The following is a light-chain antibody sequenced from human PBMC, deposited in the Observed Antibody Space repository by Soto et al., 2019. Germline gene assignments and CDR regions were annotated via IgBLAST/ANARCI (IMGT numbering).Light chain of an antibody. J-gene: IGLJ3*02. CDR3: RTWDSSLSAGV. CDR2: ENN. V-gene: IGLV1-51*02. CDR1: TSNIGNNY. Sequence: QSVLTQPPSISAAPGQKVTISCSGSTSNIGNNYVSWYQQLPGTAPKLLIYENNKRPSGIPDRFSGSKPGTSATLGITGLQTGDEADYYCRTWDSSLSAGVFGGGTKVTVL.